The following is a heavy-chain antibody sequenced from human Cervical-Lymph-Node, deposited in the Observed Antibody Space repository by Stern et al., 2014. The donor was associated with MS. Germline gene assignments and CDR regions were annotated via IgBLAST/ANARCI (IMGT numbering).Heavy chain of an antibody. J-gene: IGHJ4*02. D-gene: IGHD4-11*01. CDR2: LNPGAGRT. Sequence: QVQLGQSGAEVKKPGASVKVSCKASGYTRSSYYMHWVRQAPGQGLEWMGMLNPGAGRTSYAEKFRGRVTMTKDTSTSTVIMELSSLRSEDTAVYFCARDLDNTDSNYEVVYWGQGTLVIVSS. CDR1: GYTRSSYY. V-gene: IGHV1-46*01. CDR3: ARDLDNTDSNYEVVY.